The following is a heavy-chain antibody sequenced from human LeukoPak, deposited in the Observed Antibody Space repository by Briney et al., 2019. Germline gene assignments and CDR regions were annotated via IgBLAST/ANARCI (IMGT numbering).Heavy chain of an antibody. CDR3: ARVSVGTAAMATIKVEGNFDY. V-gene: IGHV4-31*03. CDR1: GGSISSSSSY. Sequence: PSETLSLTCTVSGGSISSSSSYWGWIRQHPGKGLEWIGYIYYSGSTYYNPSLKSRVTISVDTSKNQFSLKLSSVTAADTAVYYCARVSVGTAAMATIKVEGNFDYWGQGTLVTVSS. CDR2: IYYSGST. J-gene: IGHJ4*02. D-gene: IGHD5-24*01.